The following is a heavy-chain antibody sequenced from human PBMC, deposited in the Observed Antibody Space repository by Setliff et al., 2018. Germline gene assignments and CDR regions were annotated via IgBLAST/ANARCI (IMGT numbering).Heavy chain of an antibody. CDR3: AKELIEVLMTGLEF. Sequence: PGGSLRLSCTASGLSYTNDWVSWVRQAPGKGLEWLASINPHGSEKYYADSVKGRFTISRDNAKNSLSLQMNSLRPEDTAVYFCAKELIEVLMTGLEFWGQGTMVTVSS. CDR1: GLSYTNDW. J-gene: IGHJ4*02. CDR2: INPHGSEK. D-gene: IGHD3-22*01. V-gene: IGHV3-7*01.